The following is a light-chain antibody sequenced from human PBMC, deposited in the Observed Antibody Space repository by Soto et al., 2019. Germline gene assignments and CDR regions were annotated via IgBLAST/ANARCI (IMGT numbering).Light chain of an antibody. J-gene: IGKJ2*01. Sequence: DIVMTQSPDSLAASLGERATINCMSSQSVLYSSNNKNYLAWYQQRPGQPPKLLIYWASTRESGVPDRFSGSGSGTDLTLTITSLQAEDVAVYYGQQYERTPPTFGQGTKLEIK. CDR1: QSVLYSSNNKNY. CDR3: QQYERTPPT. CDR2: WAS. V-gene: IGKV4-1*01.